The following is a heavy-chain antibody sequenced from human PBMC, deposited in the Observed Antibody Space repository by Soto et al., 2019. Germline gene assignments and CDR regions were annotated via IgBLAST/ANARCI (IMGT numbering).Heavy chain of an antibody. CDR1: GGSISSASYY. Sequence: SETLCLTCTLSGGSISSASYYWGWIRQPPGKGLEWIGRIYYSGGTYYNPSLKSRVTISVDTSKNQFSLKLSSVTAADTAVYYCASSRVNGDYFDYWGQGTLVTVS. CDR3: ASSRVNGDYFDY. D-gene: IGHD3-10*01. CDR2: IYYSGGT. J-gene: IGHJ4*02. V-gene: IGHV4-39*01.